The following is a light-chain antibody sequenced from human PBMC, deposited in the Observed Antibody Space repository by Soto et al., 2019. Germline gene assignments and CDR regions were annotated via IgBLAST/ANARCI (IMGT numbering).Light chain of an antibody. Sequence: IVMPQSPAPLSVSPGERATLSCRASQSIGSNLAWYQQKHGQAPRLLIYGASNRATGIPDRFSGSVYGTDFNLTISRLEPEDFAVFYCQQYGSSPWTFGQGTKVDI. CDR1: QSIGSN. CDR2: GAS. CDR3: QQYGSSPWT. V-gene: IGKV3-20*01. J-gene: IGKJ1*01.